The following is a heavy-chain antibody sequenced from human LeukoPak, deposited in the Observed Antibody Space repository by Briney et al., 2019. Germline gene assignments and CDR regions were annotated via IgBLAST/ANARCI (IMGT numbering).Heavy chain of an antibody. J-gene: IGHJ4*02. CDR3: AREGREKGYYDSSGYYLDY. V-gene: IGHV1-69*13. D-gene: IGHD3-22*01. CDR2: IIPIFGTA. Sequence: ASVKVSCKASGGTFSSYAISWVRQAPGQGPEWMGGIIPIFGTANYAQKFQGRVTITADESTSTAYMELSSLRSEDTAVYYCAREGREKGYYDSSGYYLDYWGQGTLVTVSS. CDR1: GGTFSSYA.